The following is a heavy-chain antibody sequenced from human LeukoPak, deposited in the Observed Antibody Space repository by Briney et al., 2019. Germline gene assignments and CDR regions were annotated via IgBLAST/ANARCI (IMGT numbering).Heavy chain of an antibody. D-gene: IGHD7-27*01. CDR1: GYTFTDYW. J-gene: IGHJ5*02. V-gene: IGHV3-7*01. CDR3: RRGHWDDHA. Sequence: GGSLRLPCAGSGYTFTDYWMHWVRQAPGKGLEWVASVTKDGGETYYVDSAKGRFTISRDNAKNSVHLQMSSLRDQDTAVYWCRRGHWDDHAWGQGTLVTVSS. CDR2: VTKDGGET.